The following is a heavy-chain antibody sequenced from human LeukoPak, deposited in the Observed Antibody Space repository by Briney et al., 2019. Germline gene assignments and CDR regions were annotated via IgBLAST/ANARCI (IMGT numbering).Heavy chain of an antibody. CDR1: GFTFSSYA. D-gene: IGHD3-10*01. Sequence: PGASLRLSCAASGFTFSSYAMSWVRQAPGKGLEWVSAISGSGGSTYYADSVKGRFTISRDNSKNTLYLQMNSLRAEDTAVYYCAKVPYGSGTRGGFDYWGQGTLVTVSS. V-gene: IGHV3-23*01. CDR2: ISGSGGST. J-gene: IGHJ4*02. CDR3: AKVPYGSGTRGGFDY.